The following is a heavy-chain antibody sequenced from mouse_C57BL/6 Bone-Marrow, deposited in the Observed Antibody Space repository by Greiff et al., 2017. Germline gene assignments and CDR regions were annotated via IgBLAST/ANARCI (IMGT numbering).Heavy chain of an antibody. D-gene: IGHD2-4*01. CDR3: ARQGIYYDYADTFDY. J-gene: IGHJ2*01. Sequence: EVQVVESGGDLVKPGGSLKLSCAASGFTFSSYGMSWVRQTPDKRLEWVATISSGGSYTYYPDSVKGRFTISRDNAKNTLYLQMSSLKSEDTAMYYCARQGIYYDYADTFDYWGQGTTLTVSS. CDR2: ISSGGSYT. CDR1: GFTFSSYG. V-gene: IGHV5-6*01.